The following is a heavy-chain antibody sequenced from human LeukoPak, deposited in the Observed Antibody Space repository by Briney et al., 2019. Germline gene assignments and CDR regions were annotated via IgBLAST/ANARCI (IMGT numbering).Heavy chain of an antibody. Sequence: GGSLRLSCAASGFTFSSYGMHWVRQAPGKGLEWVAVIWYDGSNKYYADSVKGRFTISRDNSKNTLYLQVNSLRAEDTAVYYCARDPSRPYSSSWLDYWGQGTLVTVSS. D-gene: IGHD6-13*01. J-gene: IGHJ4*02. CDR1: GFTFSSYG. CDR3: ARDPSRPYSSSWLDY. CDR2: IWYDGSNK. V-gene: IGHV3-33*01.